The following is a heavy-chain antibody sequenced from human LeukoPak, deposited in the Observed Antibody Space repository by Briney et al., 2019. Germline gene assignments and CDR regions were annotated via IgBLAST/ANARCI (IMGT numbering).Heavy chain of an antibody. D-gene: IGHD3-10*01. Sequence: GGSLRLSCAASGFTFSSYAMSWVRQAPGKGLEWVSAISGSGGSTYYADSVKGRFTISRDNSKNTLYLQMNSLRAEDTAVYYCAKEGDYYGSGVNWFDPRGQGTLVTVSS. CDR3: AKEGDYYGSGVNWFDP. V-gene: IGHV3-23*01. CDR1: GFTFSSYA. CDR2: ISGSGGST. J-gene: IGHJ5*02.